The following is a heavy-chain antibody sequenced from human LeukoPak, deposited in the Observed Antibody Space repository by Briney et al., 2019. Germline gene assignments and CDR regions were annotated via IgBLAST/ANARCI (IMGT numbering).Heavy chain of an antibody. J-gene: IGHJ4*02. D-gene: IGHD3-10*01. CDR2: LYPSGSS. V-gene: IGHV4-4*07. Sequence: PSGTLSLTCTVSGASISPYYWNWIRQPAGKGLEWIGRLYPSGSSDYNPSLKSRVTMSVDTSRNQFSLRVTSVTAADTAIYYCARDLSGSLYFDYWGQGILVTVSA. CDR3: ARDLSGSLYFDY. CDR1: GASISPYY.